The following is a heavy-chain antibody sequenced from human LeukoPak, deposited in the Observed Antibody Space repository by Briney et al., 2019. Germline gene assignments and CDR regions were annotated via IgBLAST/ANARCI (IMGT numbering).Heavy chain of an antibody. Sequence: PGGSLRLSCAASGFSFSAYPMGWVRQAPGKGLQWLSGISASGDVTFHADRVKGRFAISRDNSKNTLYLQMTGLRAGDTAEYYCANIGWLPDYWGQGTLVTVSS. V-gene: IGHV3-23*01. D-gene: IGHD5-12*01. CDR2: ISASGDVT. CDR3: ANIGWLPDY. J-gene: IGHJ4*02. CDR1: GFSFSAYP.